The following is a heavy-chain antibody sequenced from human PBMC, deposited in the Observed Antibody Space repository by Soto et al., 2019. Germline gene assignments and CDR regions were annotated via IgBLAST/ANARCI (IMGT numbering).Heavy chain of an antibody. CDR1: GYTFTSYG. D-gene: IGHD1-26*01. CDR2: ISAYNGNT. CDR3: ARVVQMKWAGATEGPYYYYYMDV. J-gene: IGHJ6*03. Sequence: ASVKVSCKASGYTFTSYGISWVRQAPGQGLEWMGWISAYNGNTNYAQKLQGRVTMTTDTSTSTAYMELRSLRSDDTAVYYCARVVQMKWAGATEGPYYYYYMDVWGKGTTVTVSS. V-gene: IGHV1-18*01.